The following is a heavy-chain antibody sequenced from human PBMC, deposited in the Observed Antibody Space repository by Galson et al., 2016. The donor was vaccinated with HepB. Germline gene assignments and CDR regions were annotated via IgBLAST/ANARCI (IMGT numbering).Heavy chain of an antibody. CDR1: GVSVSSASYY. J-gene: IGHJ4*02. CDR2: IWQNGRT. V-gene: IGHV4-61*01. D-gene: IGHD2-2*02. CDR3: AGFYTATWSFDF. Sequence: SETLSLTCSVSGVSVSSASYYWTWIRQPPGKGLEWVGLIWQNGRTNYNPSLRSRLTISVDTSKRQNSLKLTSVTAADTAVYFCAGFYTATWSFDFWGRGALVTVSS.